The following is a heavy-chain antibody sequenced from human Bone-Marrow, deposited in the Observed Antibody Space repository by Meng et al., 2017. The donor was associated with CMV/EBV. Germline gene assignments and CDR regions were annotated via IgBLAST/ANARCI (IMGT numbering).Heavy chain of an antibody. CDR1: GFTFSSYS. D-gene: IGHD3-10*01. Sequence: GESLKISCAASGFTFSSYSMNWVRQAPGKGLEWVSYISSSSSTIYYADSVKGRFTISRDNAKNSLYLQMNSLRAEDTAVYYCASANMVPNYYYYYGMDVWGQGTTVTVSS. CDR3: ASANMVPNYYYYYGMDV. CDR2: ISSSSSTI. J-gene: IGHJ6*02. V-gene: IGHV3-48*04.